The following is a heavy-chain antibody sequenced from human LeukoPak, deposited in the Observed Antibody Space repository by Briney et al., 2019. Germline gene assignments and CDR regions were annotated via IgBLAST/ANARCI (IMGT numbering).Heavy chain of an antibody. CDR3: AREMYSSGWYVDY. V-gene: IGHV4-4*07. Sequence: SETLSLTCTVSGGSIRSYHWSWIRQSAGKGLEWIGRIYTSGSTNYNLSLKSRVTMSLDTSKNQFSLKLSSVTAADTAVYYCAREMYSSGWYVDYWGQGTLVTVSS. D-gene: IGHD6-19*01. J-gene: IGHJ4*02. CDR1: GGSIRSYH. CDR2: IYTSGST.